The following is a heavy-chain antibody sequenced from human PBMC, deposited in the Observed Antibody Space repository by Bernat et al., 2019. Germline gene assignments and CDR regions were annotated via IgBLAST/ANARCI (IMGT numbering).Heavy chain of an antibody. Sequence: QVQLVESGGGVVQPGRSLRLSCAASGFTFSSYGMHWVRQAPGKGLEWVAVISYVGSNKYYADSVKGRFTISRDNSKNTLYLQMNSLRAEDTDVYYCAKEAWAGYFDLWGRGTLVTVSS. D-gene: IGHD7-27*01. CDR1: GFTFSSYG. CDR3: AKEAWAGYFDL. J-gene: IGHJ2*01. CDR2: ISYVGSNK. V-gene: IGHV3-30*18.